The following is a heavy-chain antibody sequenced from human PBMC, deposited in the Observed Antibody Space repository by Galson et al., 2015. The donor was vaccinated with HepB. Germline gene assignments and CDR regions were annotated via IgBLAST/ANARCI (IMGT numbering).Heavy chain of an antibody. CDR3: AKDGTLYYDYVWASYYGDLNWFDL. D-gene: IGHD3-16*01. CDR1: GYPFKSHG. Sequence: SVKVSCKASGYPFKSHGIHWVRQAPGQGLEWLGWISTYNGNTNYAQKFQGRVSMTADTATSTVYLELKDLRPDDTATYFCAKDGTLYYDYVWASYYGDLNWFDLWGQGTRVTVSS. J-gene: IGHJ5*02. CDR2: ISTYNGNT. V-gene: IGHV1-18*04.